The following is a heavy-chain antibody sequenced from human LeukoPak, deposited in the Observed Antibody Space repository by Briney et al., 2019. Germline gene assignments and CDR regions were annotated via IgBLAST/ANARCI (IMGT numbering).Heavy chain of an antibody. CDR1: GYTFTGYY. CDR3: ARDYASIYYDSSGHRDY. D-gene: IGHD3-22*01. Sequence: ASVKVSCKASGYTFTGYYMHWVRQAPGQGLEWMGRINPNSGGTNYAQKFQGRVTMTRDTSTSTAYMELSRLRSDDTAVYYCARDYASIYYDSSGHRDYWGQGTLVTVAS. V-gene: IGHV1-2*06. J-gene: IGHJ4*02. CDR2: INPNSGGT.